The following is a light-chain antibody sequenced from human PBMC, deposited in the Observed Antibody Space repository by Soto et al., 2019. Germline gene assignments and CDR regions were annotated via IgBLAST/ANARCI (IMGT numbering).Light chain of an antibody. Sequence: QCVLTQPPSASGTPGQRVTISCSGSTSNIGKNFVYWYQQLPGMAPRLLIYKNDQRPSGVPDRFSGSKSGTSASLAISGVRSEDEADYFCAVWDDSLTAYLFGSGTKLTVL. CDR3: AVWDDSLTAYL. CDR2: KND. CDR1: TSNIGKNF. J-gene: IGLJ1*01. V-gene: IGLV1-47*01.